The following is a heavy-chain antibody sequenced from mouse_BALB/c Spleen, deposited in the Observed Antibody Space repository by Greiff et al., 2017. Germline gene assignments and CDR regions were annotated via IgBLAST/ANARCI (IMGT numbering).Heavy chain of an antibody. D-gene: IGHD2-12*01. CDR2: ISYSGST. CDR1: GDSITSGY. Sequence: EVQLVESGPSLVKPSQTLSLTCSVTGDSITSGYWNWIRKFPGNKLEYMGYISYSGSTYYNPSLKSRISITRDTSKNQYYLQLNSVTTEDTATYYCARFEGIDYYAMDYWGQGTSVTVSS. V-gene: IGHV3-8*02. J-gene: IGHJ4*01. CDR3: ARFEGIDYYAMDY.